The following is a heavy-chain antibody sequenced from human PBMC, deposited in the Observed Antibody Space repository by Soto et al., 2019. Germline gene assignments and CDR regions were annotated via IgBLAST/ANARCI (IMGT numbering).Heavy chain of an antibody. Sequence: GALILSCGASVFPFSDYGMHWVRQTPVKGLVWVSRINPAGTITNYSDSVYCLFTISRDNADSALFLQMNMLSAEDTAIYYCTSGTFGLRDTWGQGTTVTVS. D-gene: IGHD3-16*01. CDR2: INPAGTIT. J-gene: IGHJ5*02. V-gene: IGHV3-74*01. CDR1: VFPFSDYG. CDR3: TSGTFGLRDT.